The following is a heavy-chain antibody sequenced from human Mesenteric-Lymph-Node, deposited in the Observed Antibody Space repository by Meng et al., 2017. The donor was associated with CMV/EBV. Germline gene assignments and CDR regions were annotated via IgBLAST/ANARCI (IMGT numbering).Heavy chain of an antibody. D-gene: IGHD3-3*01. Sequence: SETLSLTCTVSAGSITGYYWTWIRQPPGKGLEWIGYIYSSGSTNYNSSLKSRVTISVDTSKNEFSLKLSSVTAADTAVYFCARGDFWSADYGRYFDYWGQGALVTVSS. CDR3: ARGDFWSADYGRYFDY. J-gene: IGHJ4*02. CDR2: IYSSGST. V-gene: IGHV4-59*12. CDR1: AGSITGYY.